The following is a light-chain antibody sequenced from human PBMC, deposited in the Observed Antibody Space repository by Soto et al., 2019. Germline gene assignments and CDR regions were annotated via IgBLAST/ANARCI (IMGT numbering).Light chain of an antibody. J-gene: IGKJ2*01. CDR2: AAS. CDR3: QQTYTTPPT. V-gene: IGKV1-39*01. Sequence: DIQMTQSPSSLSASVGDRVTITCRASQSISSYLNWYQQKPGKAPKLLIYAASNLQSGVPSRFSGSGSGTDFTLTISSLQPEDFATYDCQQTYTTPPTFGQGTKLEIK. CDR1: QSISSY.